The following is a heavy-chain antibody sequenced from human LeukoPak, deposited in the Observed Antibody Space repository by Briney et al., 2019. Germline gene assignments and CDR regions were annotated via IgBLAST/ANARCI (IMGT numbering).Heavy chain of an antibody. Sequence: PGGSLRLSCAASRFTFSNYWMSWVRQAPGKGLEWVANIKHDGNEKYYVDSVKGRFTISRDNAKNSLYLQTNSLRAEDTAVYYCATSRWAAAGTGYFDYWGQGTLVTVSS. CDR1: RFTFSNYW. D-gene: IGHD6-13*01. CDR3: ATSRWAAAGTGYFDY. V-gene: IGHV3-7*02. J-gene: IGHJ4*02. CDR2: IKHDGNEK.